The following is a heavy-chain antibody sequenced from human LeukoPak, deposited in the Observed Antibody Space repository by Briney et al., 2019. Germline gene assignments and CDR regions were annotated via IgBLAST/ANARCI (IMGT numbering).Heavy chain of an antibody. CDR3: AGDPPYDSGVGFDI. V-gene: IGHV3-74*01. J-gene: IGHJ3*02. D-gene: IGHD3-3*01. CDR1: GSTFSSYW. CDR2: INSDGSSI. Sequence: GGSLRLSCAASGSTFSSYWMHWVRQAPGKGLMWVSRINSDGSSISYADSVKGRFTTSRDNVENTLYLQMNSLRVEDTAVYYCAGDPPYDSGVGFDIWGQGTMVTVSS.